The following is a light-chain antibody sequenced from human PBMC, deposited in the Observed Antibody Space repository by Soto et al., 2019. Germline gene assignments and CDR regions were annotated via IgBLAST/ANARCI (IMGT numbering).Light chain of an antibody. CDR3: QQYNSDSGA. Sequence: DIQLTQSPSTLSGSVGDRVTITCRASQTISSWLAWYQQKPGKAPKLLIYKASTLKSGVPSRFSGSGSGTEFALTFRVLQTDDCAPYCCQQYNSDSGAFGEGTKVDIK. CDR2: KAS. V-gene: IGKV1-5*03. CDR1: QTISSW. J-gene: IGKJ1*01.